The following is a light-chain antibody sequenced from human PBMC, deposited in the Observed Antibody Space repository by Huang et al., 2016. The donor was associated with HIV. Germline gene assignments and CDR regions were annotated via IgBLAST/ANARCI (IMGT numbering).Light chain of an antibody. CDR1: QSVLYSSNNKNY. CDR2: WAS. CDR3: QQYYSAPLT. V-gene: IGKV4-1*01. J-gene: IGKJ4*01. Sequence: DIVMTQSPDSLAVSLGERATINCKSSQSVLYSSNNKNYLVWYQQKPGQPPKLLIYWASTRESGVPDLFSGSGSGTDFTLTISSLQAEDVAVYYCQQYYSAPLTFGGGTKVEIK.